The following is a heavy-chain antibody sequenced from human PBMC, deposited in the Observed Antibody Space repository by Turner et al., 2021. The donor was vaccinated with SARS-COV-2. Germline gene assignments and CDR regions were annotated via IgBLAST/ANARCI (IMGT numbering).Heavy chain of an antibody. CDR1: GFTFSSYG. J-gene: IGHJ4*02. CDR3: AKGGYSGSTFDY. CDR2: ISYDGSNK. Sequence: QVQLVESGGGVVKPGRSLRLPCAASGFTFSSYGMHWVRQAPGKGLEWVAVISYDGSNKYYADSVKGRFTISRDNSKNTLYLQMNSLRAEDTAVYYCAKGGYSGSTFDYWGQGTLVTVSS. D-gene: IGHD1-26*01. V-gene: IGHV3-30*18.